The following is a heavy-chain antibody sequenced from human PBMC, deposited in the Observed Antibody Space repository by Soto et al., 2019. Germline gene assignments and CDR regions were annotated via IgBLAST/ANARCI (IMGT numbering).Heavy chain of an antibody. CDR1: GFTFSSFG. Sequence: EVQLVESGGGLVQPGGSLRLSCAASGFTFSSFGMNWVRQAPGKGPEWVSHITSSSSNIYYADSVKGRFTISRDNAKNSLYLQMNRLKDEDTAVYYCASPLLLTGSVYWGQGTLFTVSS. CDR3: ASPLLLTGSVY. CDR2: ITSSSSNI. D-gene: IGHD3-9*01. J-gene: IGHJ4*02. V-gene: IGHV3-48*02.